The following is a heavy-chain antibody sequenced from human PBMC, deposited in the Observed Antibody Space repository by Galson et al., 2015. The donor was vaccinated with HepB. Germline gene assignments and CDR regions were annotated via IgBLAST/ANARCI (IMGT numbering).Heavy chain of an antibody. CDR1: RFTFSTYG. J-gene: IGHJ4*02. D-gene: IGHD2-21*01. V-gene: IGHV3-30*18. CDR2: TSSDGSSK. CDR3: AKDSLIYCGRGCFFDY. Sequence: SLRLSCAASRFTFSTYGMHWVRQAPSKGLEWVAVTSSDGSSKFYADSVKGRFTISRDNSKNTLYLQMNSLKPEDTAVYYCAKDSLIYCGRGCFFDYWGQGTLVTVSS.